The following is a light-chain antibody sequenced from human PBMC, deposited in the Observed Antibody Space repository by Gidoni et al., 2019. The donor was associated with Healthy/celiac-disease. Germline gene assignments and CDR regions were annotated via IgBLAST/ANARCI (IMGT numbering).Light chain of an antibody. V-gene: IGKV2-28*01. J-gene: IGKJ1*01. CDR3: MQALQTPRT. CDR1: QGLLHSNGYNY. CDR2: LGS. Sequence: DIVMTQSPLSLPVTPGEPASISCRSRQGLLHSNGYNYLDWYLQKPGPSPQLLIYLGSNRASGVPDRFSGSGSGTDFTLKISRVEAEDVGVYYCMQALQTPRTFGQGTKVEIK.